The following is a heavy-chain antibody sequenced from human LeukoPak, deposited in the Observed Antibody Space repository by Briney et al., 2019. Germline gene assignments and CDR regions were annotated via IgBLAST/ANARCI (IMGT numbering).Heavy chain of an antibody. Sequence: ASVKVSCKASGYTFTSYGITWVRQAPGQGLEWMGWISAYSGNTNYAQKLQGRVTMTTGTSTSTAYMELRSLRSDDTAVYYCARDREGYYGSGTYEYYFDYWGQGTLVTVSS. D-gene: IGHD3-10*01. CDR3: ARDREGYYGSGTYEYYFDY. CDR2: ISAYSGNT. J-gene: IGHJ4*02. CDR1: GYTFTSYG. V-gene: IGHV1-18*01.